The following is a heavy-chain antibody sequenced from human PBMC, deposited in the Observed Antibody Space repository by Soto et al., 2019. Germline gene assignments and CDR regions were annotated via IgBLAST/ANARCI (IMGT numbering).Heavy chain of an antibody. J-gene: IGHJ4*02. CDR3: ARDIYGTTGGDY. V-gene: IGHV5-51*01. CDR2: IYPGDSDT. D-gene: IGHD3-3*02. CDR1: GYKFSNYW. Sequence: EVRLVQSGAEVKKPGESLKISCTGSGYKFSNYWIGWVRQMPGKGLEWMGIIYPGDSDTRYSPSFRGQVTISADKSINTAYLQWSSLKASDSAMYYCARDIYGTTGGDYWGQGTLVTVSS.